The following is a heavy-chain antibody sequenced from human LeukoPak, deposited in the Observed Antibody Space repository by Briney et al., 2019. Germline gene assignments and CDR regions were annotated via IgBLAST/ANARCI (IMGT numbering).Heavy chain of an antibody. CDR1: GFTFSSYS. CDR3: ARELLGYGDRDGY. J-gene: IGHJ4*02. Sequence: GGSLRLSCAASGFTFSSYSMNWVRQAPGKGLEWVSSISSSSSYIYYADSVKGRFTISRDNAKNSLYLQMISLRAEDTAVYYCARELLGYGDRDGYWGQGTLVTVSS. D-gene: IGHD4-17*01. CDR2: ISSSSSYI. V-gene: IGHV3-21*01.